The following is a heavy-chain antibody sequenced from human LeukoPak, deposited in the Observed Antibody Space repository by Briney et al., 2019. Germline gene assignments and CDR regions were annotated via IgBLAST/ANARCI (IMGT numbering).Heavy chain of an antibody. Sequence: GGSLRLSCAASGFTFSDYYMSWIRQAPGKGLEWVSAISGSGGSTYYADSVKGRFTISRDNSKNTLYLQMNSLRAEDMAVYYCAKDHHYDFWSGYYTAFDYWGQGTLVTVSS. CDR3: AKDHHYDFWSGYYTAFDY. CDR1: GFTFSDYY. J-gene: IGHJ4*02. D-gene: IGHD3-3*01. CDR2: ISGSGGST. V-gene: IGHV3-23*01.